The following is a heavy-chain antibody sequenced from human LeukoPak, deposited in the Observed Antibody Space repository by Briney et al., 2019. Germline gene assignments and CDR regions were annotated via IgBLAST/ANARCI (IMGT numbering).Heavy chain of an antibody. V-gene: IGHV1-8*03. Sequence: ASVKVSCKASGSTFGTYDINWVRQATGQGLEWMGWTNPNTGNTGYAQKFQGRVTISSNSAITTAYLELSSLRSEDTAVYFCARVLGGGNSIHFDYWGQGTLVTVPS. J-gene: IGHJ4*02. CDR1: GSTFGTYD. D-gene: IGHD4-23*01. CDR3: ARVLGGGNSIHFDY. CDR2: TNPNTGNT.